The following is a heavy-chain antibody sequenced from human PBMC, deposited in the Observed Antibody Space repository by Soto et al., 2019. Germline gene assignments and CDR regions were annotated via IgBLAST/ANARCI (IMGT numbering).Heavy chain of an antibody. D-gene: IGHD3-22*01. CDR3: ARDKVVVITSYEGYYYGMDV. CDR2: IYYSGST. CDR1: GGSISSGGYY. J-gene: IGHJ6*02. V-gene: IGHV4-31*03. Sequence: QVQLQESGPGLVKPSQTLSLTCTVSGGSISSGGYYWSWIRQHPGKGLECIGYIYYSGSTYYNPSLKSRVTISVDTSKNQFSLKLSSVTAADTAVYYCARDKVVVITSYEGYYYGMDVWGQGTTVTVSS.